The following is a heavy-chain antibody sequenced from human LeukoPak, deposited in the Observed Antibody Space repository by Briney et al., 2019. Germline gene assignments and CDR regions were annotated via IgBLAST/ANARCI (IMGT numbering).Heavy chain of an antibody. D-gene: IGHD3-10*01. Sequence: SETLSLTCAVYGGSFSGYYWSWIRQPPGKGLEWIGEINHSGSTNYNPSLKSRVTISVDTSKSQFSLKLSSVTAADTAVYYCARSYYYGSGSLNWFDPWGQGTLVTVSS. V-gene: IGHV4-34*01. J-gene: IGHJ5*02. CDR3: ARSYYYGSGSLNWFDP. CDR1: GGSFSGYY. CDR2: INHSGST.